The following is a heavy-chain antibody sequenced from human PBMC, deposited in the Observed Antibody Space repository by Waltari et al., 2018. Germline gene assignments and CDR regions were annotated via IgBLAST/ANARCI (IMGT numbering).Heavy chain of an antibody. CDR3: ARDRDVVVVGPEFGY. CDR2: MNWSSSNM. J-gene: IGHJ4*02. D-gene: IGHD2-15*01. Sequence: EVHLAESGGGLVQPGRSLRLSCVASGFNFDESAMHWVRQEPGKGLEWLSGMNWSSSNMGYADSVKGRFTISRDNSKNALYVQMNSLRIEDTAIYYCARDRDVVVVGPEFGYWGQGTLVTVSS. V-gene: IGHV3-9*01. CDR1: GFNFDESA.